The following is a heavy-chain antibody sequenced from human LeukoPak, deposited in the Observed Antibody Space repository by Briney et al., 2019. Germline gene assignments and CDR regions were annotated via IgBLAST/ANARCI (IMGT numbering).Heavy chain of an antibody. Sequence: GGTLRLSCVASGFTFSNYGMNWVRQAPGKGLEWVSGIVGSGVTTYYADSVKGRFTISRDNSKNTLYLHMYGLRVEDTAIYYCARDERWIQFNYWGQGTLVTVSS. CDR1: GFTFSNYG. CDR2: IVGSGVTT. V-gene: IGHV3-23*01. J-gene: IGHJ4*02. CDR3: ARDERWIQFNY. D-gene: IGHD5-18*01.